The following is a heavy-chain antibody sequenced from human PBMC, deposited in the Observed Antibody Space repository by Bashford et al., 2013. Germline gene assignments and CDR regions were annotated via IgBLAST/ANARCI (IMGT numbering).Heavy chain of an antibody. V-gene: IGHV3-7*01. CDR1: GFTFSTYW. J-gene: IGHJ4*02. CDR2: INPDGTKT. CDR3: ARDIDY. Sequence: GGSLRLSCAASGFTFSTYWMTWVRQAPGKGLEWVANINPDGTKTYYVDSVKGRFSISRDNARNSLYLQMNRLRVDDTAVYFCARDIDYWGQGIVVTVSS.